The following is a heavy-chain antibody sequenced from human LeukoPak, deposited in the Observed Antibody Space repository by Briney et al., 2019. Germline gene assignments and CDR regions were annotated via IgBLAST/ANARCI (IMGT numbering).Heavy chain of an antibody. J-gene: IGHJ4*02. D-gene: IGHD3-16*01. Sequence: ASVKVSCKASGYTFTNYYMHWVRQAPGQGLEWMGLINPSGGSTSYAEKFQGRVIMTRDMSTTTDYMELSSLRSEDTAVYYCARDNDSRDPPHFDYWGQGTLVTVSS. CDR1: GYTFTNYY. V-gene: IGHV1-46*01. CDR2: INPSGGST. CDR3: ARDNDSRDPPHFDY.